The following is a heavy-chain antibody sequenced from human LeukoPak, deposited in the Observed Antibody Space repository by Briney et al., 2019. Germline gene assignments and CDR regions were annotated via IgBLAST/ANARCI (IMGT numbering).Heavy chain of an antibody. D-gene: IGHD2-2*01. Sequence: SVKVSCKASGGTFSSYAISWVRQAPGQGLEWMGRIIPIFGTANYAQKFQGRVTITTNESTSTAYMELSSLRSEDTAVYYCARETVVVGDYYNWFDPWGQGTLVTVSS. CDR2: IIPIFGTA. CDR1: GGTFSSYA. CDR3: ARETVVVGDYYNWFDP. J-gene: IGHJ5*02. V-gene: IGHV1-69*05.